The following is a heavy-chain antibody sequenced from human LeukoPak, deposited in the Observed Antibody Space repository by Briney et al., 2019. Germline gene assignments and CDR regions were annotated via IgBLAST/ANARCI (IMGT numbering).Heavy chain of an antibody. D-gene: IGHD3-9*01. J-gene: IGHJ4*02. CDR2: IKEDGSEI. CDR1: GFTFSSYW. CDR3: ARGVHDWGY. V-gene: IGHV3-7*04. Sequence: GGSLRLSCAASGFTFSSYWMTWVRQAPGKGLEWVANIKEDGSEIYYVDSVKGRFTISRDNAKNSLYLQMNSLRVEDAAVYYCARGVHDWGYWGQGTLVPVSS.